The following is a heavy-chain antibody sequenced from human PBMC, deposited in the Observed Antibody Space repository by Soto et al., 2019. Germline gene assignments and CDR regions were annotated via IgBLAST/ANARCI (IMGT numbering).Heavy chain of an antibody. CDR3: ARDSNYYDSSGYYYFDY. V-gene: IGHV3-30-3*01. Sequence: GGSLRLSCAASGFTFITYSMHWVRQPPVKGLEWVAVISYDGSNKYYADSGKGRFTISRNNSKNTLYLRMNSHITEDTAVYYCARDSNYYDSSGYYYFDYWGQGTMVTVSS. D-gene: IGHD3-22*01. J-gene: IGHJ4*02. CDR2: ISYDGSNK. CDR1: GFTFITYS.